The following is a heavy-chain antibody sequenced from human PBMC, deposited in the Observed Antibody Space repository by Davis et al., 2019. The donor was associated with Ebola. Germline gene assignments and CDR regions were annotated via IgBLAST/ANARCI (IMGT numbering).Heavy chain of an antibody. Sequence: PGGSLRLSCAASGFTFSSYSMNWVRQAPGKGLEWVSSISSSSSYIYYADSVKGRFTISRDNAKNSLYLQMNSLRAEDTAVYYCARGEEYAGATWGYWGQGTLVTVSS. V-gene: IGHV3-21*01. D-gene: IGHD1-26*01. J-gene: IGHJ4*02. CDR3: ARGEEYAGATWGY. CDR1: GFTFSSYS. CDR2: ISSSSSYI.